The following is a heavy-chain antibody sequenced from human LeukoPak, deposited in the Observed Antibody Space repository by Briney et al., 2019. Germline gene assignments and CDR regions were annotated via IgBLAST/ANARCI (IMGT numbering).Heavy chain of an antibody. Sequence: PGGSLRLSCAASGFTFSSYAMHWVRQAPGKGLEWVAVISYDGSNKYYADSVKGRFTISRDNSKNTVHLHMDSLRAEDTAVYYCAKDGGQWVQYYYYYGLDVWGQGTTVTVSS. V-gene: IGHV3-30-3*01. D-gene: IGHD1-1*01. J-gene: IGHJ6*02. CDR1: GFTFSSYA. CDR3: AKDGGQWVQYYYYYGLDV. CDR2: ISYDGSNK.